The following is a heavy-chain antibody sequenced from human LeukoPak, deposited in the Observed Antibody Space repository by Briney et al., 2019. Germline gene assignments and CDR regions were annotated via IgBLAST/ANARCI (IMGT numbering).Heavy chain of an antibody. Sequence: SETLSLTCTVSGGSISSYYWSWIRQPPGKGLEWIGYIYYSGSTNYSPSLKSRVTISVDTSKNQFSLKLSSVTAADTAVYYCAGHDYGDYFYDYWGQGTLVTVSS. V-gene: IGHV4-59*08. D-gene: IGHD4-17*01. CDR3: AGHDYGDYFYDY. CDR2: IYYSGST. CDR1: GGSISSYY. J-gene: IGHJ4*02.